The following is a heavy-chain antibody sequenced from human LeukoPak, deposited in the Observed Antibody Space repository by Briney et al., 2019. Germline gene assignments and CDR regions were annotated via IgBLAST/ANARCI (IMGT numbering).Heavy chain of an antibody. Sequence: SETLSLTCTVSGYSISSGYYWGWIRQPPGKGLEWIGSIYHSGSTYYNPSLKSRVTISVDTSKNQFSLKLSSVTAADTAVYYCARSDAGKDRWFDPWGQGTLVTVSS. J-gene: IGHJ5*02. CDR3: ARSDAGKDRWFDP. CDR2: IYHSGST. V-gene: IGHV4-38-2*02. CDR1: GYSISSGYY. D-gene: IGHD2-15*01.